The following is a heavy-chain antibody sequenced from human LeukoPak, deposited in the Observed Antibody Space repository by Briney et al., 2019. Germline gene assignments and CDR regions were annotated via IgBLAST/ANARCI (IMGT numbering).Heavy chain of an antibody. Sequence: GGSLRLSCAASGFTISSYWMSWVRQAPGKGLEWVAKIKQDGSEKYYVDSVKGRFTISRDNAKNSLYLQMNSLRAEDTAVYYCAREASIAAAGTDAFDIWGQGTMVTVSS. CDR2: IKQDGSEK. D-gene: IGHD6-13*01. CDR1: GFTISSYW. V-gene: IGHV3-7*01. J-gene: IGHJ3*02. CDR3: AREASIAAAGTDAFDI.